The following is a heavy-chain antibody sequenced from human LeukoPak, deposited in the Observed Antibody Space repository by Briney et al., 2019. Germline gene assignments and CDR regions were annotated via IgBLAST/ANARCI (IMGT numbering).Heavy chain of an antibody. CDR3: ARGGSRVFGGSGWFDP. D-gene: IGHD2-15*01. J-gene: IGHJ5*02. CDR1: GGSVSSGGYY. CDR2: IYCSGST. V-gene: IGHV4-31*03. Sequence: PSQTLSLTCTVSGGSVSSGGYYWSWIRQHPGKGLEWIGYIYCSGSTYYNPSLKSRVTISVDTSKNQFSLKLSSVTAADTAVYYCARGGSRVFGGSGWFDPWGQGTLVTVSS.